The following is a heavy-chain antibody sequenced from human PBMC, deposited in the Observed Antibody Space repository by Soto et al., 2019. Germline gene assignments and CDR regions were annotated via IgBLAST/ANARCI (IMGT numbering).Heavy chain of an antibody. D-gene: IGHD6-13*01. CDR1: GFTFSSYA. V-gene: IGHV3-30-3*01. CDR3: AKVSSENIAAAGTFDY. CDR2: ISYDGSNK. Sequence: QVQLVESGGGVVQPGRSLRLSCAASGFTFSSYAMHWVRQAPGKGLEWVAVISYDGSNKYYADSVKGRFTISRDNSKNTLYLQMNSLRAEDTAIYYCAKVSSENIAAAGTFDYWGQGTLVTVSS. J-gene: IGHJ4*02.